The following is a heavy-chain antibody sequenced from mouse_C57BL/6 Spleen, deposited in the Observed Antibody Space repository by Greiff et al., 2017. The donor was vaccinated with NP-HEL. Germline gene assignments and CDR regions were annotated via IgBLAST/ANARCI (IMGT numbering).Heavy chain of an antibody. J-gene: IGHJ1*03. CDR2: ISNGGGST. CDR3: ARRGDYYGSFYWYFDV. V-gene: IGHV5-12*01. CDR1: GFTFSDYY. Sequence: EVKVVESGGGLVQPGGSLKLSCAASGFTFSDYYMYWVRQTPEKRLEWVAYISNGGGSTYYPDTVKGRFTISRDNAKNTLYLQMSRLKSEDTAMYYCARRGDYYGSFYWYFDVWGTGTTVTVSS. D-gene: IGHD1-1*01.